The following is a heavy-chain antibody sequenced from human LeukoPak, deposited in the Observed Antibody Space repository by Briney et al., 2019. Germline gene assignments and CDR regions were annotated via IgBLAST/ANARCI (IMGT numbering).Heavy chain of an antibody. CDR2: ISYDGSNK. V-gene: IGHV3-30*04. Sequence: GGSLRLSCAASGFTFSSYAMHWVRQAPGKGLEWVAVISYDGSNKYYADSVKGRFTISRDNSKNTLYLQMNSLRAEDTAVYYCARVGAYGGSGSYPGAFDIWGQGTMVTVSS. J-gene: IGHJ3*02. D-gene: IGHD3-10*01. CDR1: GFTFSSYA. CDR3: ARVGAYGGSGSYPGAFDI.